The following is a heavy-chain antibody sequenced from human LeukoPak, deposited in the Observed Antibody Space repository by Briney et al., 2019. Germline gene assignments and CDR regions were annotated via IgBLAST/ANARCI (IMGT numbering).Heavy chain of an antibody. CDR3: ARASSWYDFDY. Sequence: GGSLRLSCAASGFXFSNYEINWVRQAPGKGLEWVSSISTSGSTIYSADSVKGRFTISRDSAKNSLYLQMNSLRAEDTAVYYCARASSWYDFDYWGQGTLVTVSS. J-gene: IGHJ4*02. D-gene: IGHD6-13*01. V-gene: IGHV3-48*03. CDR1: GFXFSNYE. CDR2: ISTSGSTI.